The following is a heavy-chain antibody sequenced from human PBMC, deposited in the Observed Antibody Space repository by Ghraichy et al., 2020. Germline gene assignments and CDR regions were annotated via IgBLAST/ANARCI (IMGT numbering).Heavy chain of an antibody. CDR3: ARRSPVYGGNSYYYYYGMDV. V-gene: IGHV5-51*01. D-gene: IGHD4-23*01. CDR2: IYPGDSDT. Sequence: GESLNISCKGSGYSFTSYWIGWVRQMPGKGLEWMGIIYPGDSDTRYSPSFQGQVTISADKSISTAYLQWSSLKASDTAMYYCARRSPVYGGNSYYYYYGMDVWGQGTTVTVSS. J-gene: IGHJ6*02. CDR1: GYSFTSYW.